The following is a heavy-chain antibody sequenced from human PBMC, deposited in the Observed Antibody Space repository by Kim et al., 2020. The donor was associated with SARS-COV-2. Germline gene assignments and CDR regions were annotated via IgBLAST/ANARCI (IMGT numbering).Heavy chain of an antibody. CDR3: ARGSRGGFDP. D-gene: IGHD3-10*01. Sequence: SETLSLTCAVYGGSFSGYYWSWIRQPPGKGLEWIGEINHSGSTNYNPSLKSRVTISVDTSKNQFSLKLSSVTAADTAVYYCARGSRGGFDPWGQGTLVT. CDR1: GGSFSGYY. J-gene: IGHJ5*02. CDR2: INHSGST. V-gene: IGHV4-34*01.